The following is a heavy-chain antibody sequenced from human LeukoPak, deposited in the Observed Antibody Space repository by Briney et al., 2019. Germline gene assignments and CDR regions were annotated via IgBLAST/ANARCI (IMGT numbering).Heavy chain of an antibody. V-gene: IGHV3-74*03. CDR3: ARDLYHGSDE. J-gene: IGHJ4*02. Sequence: PGGSLRLSCAGSGFTFSSYWMHWVRQAPGKGLVWVSTIYTDGSVAQYADSVKGRFTISRDNAKNTPYLQMNTLRVEDAAVYYCARDLYHGSDEWGQGTLVTVSS. CDR2: IYTDGSVA. CDR1: GFTFSSYW. D-gene: IGHD3-10*01.